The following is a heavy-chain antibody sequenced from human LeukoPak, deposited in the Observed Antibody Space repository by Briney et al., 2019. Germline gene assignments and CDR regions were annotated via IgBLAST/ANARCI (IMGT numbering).Heavy chain of an antibody. D-gene: IGHD1-1*01. CDR2: IYPSGGST. CDR3: AREIQSRGGY. J-gene: IGHJ4*02. V-gene: IGHV1-46*01. CDR1: GYTFASYY. Sequence: ASVKVSCKASGYTFASYYMHWVRQAPGQGLEWMGIIYPSGGSTSYAQKFQGRVTMTRDTSTSTVYMELSSLRSEDTAVYYCAREIQSRGGYWGQGTLVTVSS.